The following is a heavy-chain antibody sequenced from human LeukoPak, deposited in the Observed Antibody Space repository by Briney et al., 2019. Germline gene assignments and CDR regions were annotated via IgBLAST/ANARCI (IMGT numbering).Heavy chain of an antibody. CDR3: ARGIMITFGGSLDY. CDR1: GFTFSSYW. CDR2: INSDGSSA. D-gene: IGHD3-16*01. J-gene: IGHJ4*02. V-gene: IGHV3-74*01. Sequence: PGGSLRLSCAASGFTFSSYWMHWVRQAPGKGLVWVSRINSDGSSASYADSVKGRFTISRDNAKNTLYLQTNSLRAEDTAVYYCARGIMITFGGSLDYWGQGTLVTVSS.